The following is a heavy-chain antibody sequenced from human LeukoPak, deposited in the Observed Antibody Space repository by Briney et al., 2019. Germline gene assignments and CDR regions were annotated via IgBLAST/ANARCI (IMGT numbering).Heavy chain of an antibody. CDR2: INSDGSST. V-gene: IGHV3-74*01. Sequence: GGSLRLSCAASGFTFSSYWMHWVRQAPGKGLVWVSRINSDGSSTSYADSVKGRFTISRDNAKNTLYLQMNSLRAEDTAVYYCAKDIYYRPEYFQHWGQGTLVTVSS. CDR3: AKDIYYRPEYFQH. CDR1: GFTFSSYW. J-gene: IGHJ1*01. D-gene: IGHD3-22*01.